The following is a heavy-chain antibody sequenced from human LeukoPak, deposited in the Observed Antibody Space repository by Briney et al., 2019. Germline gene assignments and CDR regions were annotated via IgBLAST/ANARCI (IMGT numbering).Heavy chain of an antibody. V-gene: IGHV4-38-2*02. CDR3: ARGPPPDFDY. Sequence: PSETLSLTCTVSGYSITSGYYWGWIRQPPGKGLEWIGSIYHSGSTFYNPSLKSRVTISVDPSKNQFSLKLNSVTAADTAVYYCARGPPPDFDYWGRGTLVTVSS. CDR2: IYHSGST. J-gene: IGHJ4*02. CDR1: GYSITSGYY.